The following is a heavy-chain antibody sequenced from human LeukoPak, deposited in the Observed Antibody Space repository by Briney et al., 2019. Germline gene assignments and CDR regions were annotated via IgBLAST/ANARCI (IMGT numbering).Heavy chain of an antibody. CDR1: GGPIFGTSYY. CDR2: IYFSGST. Sequence: SETLSLTCTVSGGPIFGTSYYWGWIRQPPGKGLEWIGDIYFSGSTYYNPSLKSRLTISVDTSKNEFSLKLSSVTAADTAVYYCARGQNSGWYVNGYFDYWGQGTLVTVSS. V-gene: IGHV4-39*07. D-gene: IGHD6-19*01. CDR3: ARGQNSGWYVNGYFDY. J-gene: IGHJ4*02.